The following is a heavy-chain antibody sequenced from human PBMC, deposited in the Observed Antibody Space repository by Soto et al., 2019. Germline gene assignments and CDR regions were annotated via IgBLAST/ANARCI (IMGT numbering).Heavy chain of an antibody. J-gene: IGHJ3*02. Sequence: SQTLSLTCAISGDSVSSNDAAWDWIRQSPSRGLEWLGRTYYRSKWSNDYAVSVKGRITINPDTSNNQLSLHLNSVTPDDTAVYYCTRLSTNAPYDACDIWGQGTMVTVSS. CDR3: TRLSTNAPYDACDI. V-gene: IGHV6-1*01. CDR1: GDSVSSNDAA. CDR2: TYYRSKWSN. D-gene: IGHD2-8*01.